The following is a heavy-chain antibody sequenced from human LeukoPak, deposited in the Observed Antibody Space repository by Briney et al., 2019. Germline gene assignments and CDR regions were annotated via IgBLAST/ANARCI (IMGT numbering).Heavy chain of an antibody. Sequence: SETLSLTCAVYVGSFSDYHWSWIRQPPGKGLEWIGEINHSGTSNYNASLKGRVTMSVDTSKNQFSLKLSSVTAADTAVYYCARGDENFPFDYWGQGTPVTVSS. CDR3: ARGDENFPFDY. CDR2: INHSGTS. CDR1: VGSFSDYH. V-gene: IGHV4-34*01. J-gene: IGHJ4*02. D-gene: IGHD3-3*01.